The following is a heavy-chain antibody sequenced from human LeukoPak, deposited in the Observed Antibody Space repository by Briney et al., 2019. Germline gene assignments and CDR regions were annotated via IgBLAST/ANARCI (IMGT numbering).Heavy chain of an antibody. CDR1: GFTFSSYA. CDR2: ISYDGSNK. CDR3: ARGVAGGLDY. Sequence: PGGSLRLSCAASGFTFSSYAMHWVRQAPGKGLEWVAVISYDGSNKYYADSVKGRFTISRDNSKNTLSLQMTSLRAEDTAVYYCARGVAGGLDYWGQGTLVTVSS. J-gene: IGHJ4*02. D-gene: IGHD1-26*01. V-gene: IGHV3-30-3*01.